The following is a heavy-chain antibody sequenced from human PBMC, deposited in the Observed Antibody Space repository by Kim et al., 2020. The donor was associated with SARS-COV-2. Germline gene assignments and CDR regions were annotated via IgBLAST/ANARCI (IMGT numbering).Heavy chain of an antibody. Sequence: ASVKVSCKASGYTFSSYGISWVRQAPGQGLEWVGWISTYTGDTNYAQNFQDRVTMTTDTSTSTAYYCARVTVAWQGSGSPVGDWGQGTLVTVSS. CDR1: GYTFSSYG. CDR3: GD. D-gene: IGHD3-10*01. J-gene: IGHJ4*02. V-gene: IGHV1-18*04. CDR2: ISTYTGDT.